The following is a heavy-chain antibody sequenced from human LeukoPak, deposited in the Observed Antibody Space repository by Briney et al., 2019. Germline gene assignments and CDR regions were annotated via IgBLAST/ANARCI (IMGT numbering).Heavy chain of an antibody. J-gene: IGHJ6*03. Sequence: GESLKISCKGSGYNFDTYCIAWVRQMPGKGLEWMGMIYPGNSNTRYSPSFQGKVTFSADKSITTAYLQWTTLKASDTAMYYCARQGSTFENYYYFYMDVWGRGTTVTVSS. CDR2: IYPGNSNT. CDR3: ARQGSTFENYYYFYMDV. V-gene: IGHV5-51*01. CDR1: GYNFDTYC. D-gene: IGHD2-2*01.